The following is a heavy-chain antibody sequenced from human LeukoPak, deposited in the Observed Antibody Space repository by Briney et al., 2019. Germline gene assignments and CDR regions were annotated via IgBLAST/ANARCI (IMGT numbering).Heavy chain of an antibody. Sequence: GASVKVSCKASGGTFSSYAISWVRQAPGQGLEWMGGIIPIVGTANYAQKFQGRVTITTDESTSTAYMELSSLRSEDTAVYYCARGVGYSGSSDYWGQGTLVTVSS. CDR2: IIPIVGTA. J-gene: IGHJ4*02. D-gene: IGHD1-26*01. V-gene: IGHV1-69*05. CDR3: ARGVGYSGSSDY. CDR1: GGTFSSYA.